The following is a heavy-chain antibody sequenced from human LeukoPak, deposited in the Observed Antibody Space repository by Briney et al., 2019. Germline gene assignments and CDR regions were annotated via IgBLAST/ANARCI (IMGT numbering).Heavy chain of an antibody. Sequence: PGGSLRLSCAVSGFTFSGSAMHWVRQASGKGLEWVGRVRSKANSYATAYAASVKGRFTISRDDSKNTAYLQMNSLKTEDTAVYYCTSSITMVRGVISGYMDVWGKGTTVTVSS. CDR1: GFTFSGSA. J-gene: IGHJ6*03. D-gene: IGHD3-10*01. CDR3: TSSITMVRGVISGYMDV. CDR2: VRSKANSYAT. V-gene: IGHV3-73*01.